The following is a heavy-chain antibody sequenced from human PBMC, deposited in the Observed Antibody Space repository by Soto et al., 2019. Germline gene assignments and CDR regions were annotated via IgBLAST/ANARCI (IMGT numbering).Heavy chain of an antibody. J-gene: IGHJ6*02. CDR3: ARVLYYGSGSYSPYGMDV. V-gene: IGHV1-69*01. Sequence: QVQLVQSGAEEKKPGSSVKVSCKTSRVSFNNNGIGWVRQAPGHGLEWMGGVSPPFRTSNYARKFQGRISITADASTGTVNMELSSLTSEDTAQYYCARVLYYGSGSYSPYGMDVWGQGTTVTVSS. CDR2: VSPPFRTS. D-gene: IGHD3-10*01. CDR1: RVSFNNNG.